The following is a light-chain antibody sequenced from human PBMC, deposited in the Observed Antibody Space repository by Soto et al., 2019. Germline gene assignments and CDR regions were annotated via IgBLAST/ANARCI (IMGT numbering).Light chain of an antibody. CDR2: GAS. Sequence: EIVLTQSPGTLSLSPGERATLSCRASESVSSNYLAWYQQKPGQAPRLLIYGASSRATGIPDRFSGSGSGTGFTLTISRLEPDDFAVFYCQQYGSSPFTFAPGTKVDIK. CDR3: QQYGSSPFT. J-gene: IGKJ3*01. V-gene: IGKV3-20*01. CDR1: ESVSSNY.